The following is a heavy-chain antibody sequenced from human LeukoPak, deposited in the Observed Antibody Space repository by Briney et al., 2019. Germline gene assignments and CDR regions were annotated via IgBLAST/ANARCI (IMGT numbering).Heavy chain of an antibody. J-gene: IGHJ4*02. CDR2: IKQDESEK. Sequence: QPGGSLRLSCAASGFTFSSYWMSWVRQAPGKGLGWVANIKQDESEKYYVDSVRGRFTISRDNAKNSLYLQMNNLRAEDTAVYYCARALDSSSSRYQAFGYWGQGTLVTVSS. V-gene: IGHV3-7*01. D-gene: IGHD2-2*01. CDR1: GFTFSSYW. CDR3: ARALDSSSSRYQAFGY.